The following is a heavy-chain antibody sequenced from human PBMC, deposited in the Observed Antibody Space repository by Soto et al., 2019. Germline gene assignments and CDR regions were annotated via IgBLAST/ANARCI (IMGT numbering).Heavy chain of an antibody. V-gene: IGHV5-51*01. J-gene: IGHJ6*02. D-gene: IGHD3-3*01. CDR3: ARHYDFWSGYYTRERGYYYYGMDV. CDR1: GYSFTSYW. CDR2: IYPGDSDI. Sequence: EVQLVQSGAEVKKPGESLKISCKGSGYSFTSYWIGWVRQMPGKGLEWMGIIYPGDSDIRYSPSFQGQVTISADKSISTAYLQWSSLKASDTAMYYCARHYDFWSGYYTRERGYYYYGMDVWGQGTTVTVSS.